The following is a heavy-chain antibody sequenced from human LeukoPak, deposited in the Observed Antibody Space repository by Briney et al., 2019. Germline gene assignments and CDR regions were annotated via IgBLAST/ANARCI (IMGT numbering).Heavy chain of an antibody. D-gene: IGHD1-26*01. CDR3: AKDLIVGATADVFDI. CDR1: GFTFSSYA. V-gene: IGHV3-23*01. CDR2: ISGSGGGT. J-gene: IGHJ3*02. Sequence: PGGSLRLSCAASGFTFSSYAMSWVRQAPGKWLEWVSVISGSGGGTNYADSVKGRFTISRDNSKNTLYLQMNSLRAEDTAIYYCAKDLIVGATADVFDIWGQGTMVTVSS.